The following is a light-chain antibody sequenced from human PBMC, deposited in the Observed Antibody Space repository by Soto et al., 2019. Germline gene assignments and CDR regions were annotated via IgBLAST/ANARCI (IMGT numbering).Light chain of an antibody. CDR2: AAS. J-gene: IGKJ2*01. CDR1: QSISSY. Sequence: DIQMTQSPSSLSASVGDRVTITCRASQSISSYLNWYQQKPGKAPQLLIYAASSLQSWVPSRFSGSGSGTDFTLTISSLQPEDFATYYCQQSYSTPYTFGQGTNLDIK. CDR3: QQSYSTPYT. V-gene: IGKV1-39*01.